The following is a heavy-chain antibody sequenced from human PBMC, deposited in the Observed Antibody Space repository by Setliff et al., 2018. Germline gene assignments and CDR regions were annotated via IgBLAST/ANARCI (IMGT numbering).Heavy chain of an antibody. Sequence: KVSCKASGYTFTGYYMHWVRQAPGQGLEWMGRINPNSGGTNYAQKFQGRVTMTRDTSISTAYMELSRLRSDDTAVYYCARGRDFWSGYLVYWGQGTLVTVSS. CDR3: ARGRDFWSGYLVY. CDR1: GYTFTGYY. V-gene: IGHV1-2*06. D-gene: IGHD3-3*01. CDR2: INPNSGGT. J-gene: IGHJ4*02.